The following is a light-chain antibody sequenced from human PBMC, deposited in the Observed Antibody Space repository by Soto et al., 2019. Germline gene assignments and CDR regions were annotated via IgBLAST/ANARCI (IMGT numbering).Light chain of an antibody. Sequence: DVHMTQSPSSLSASVGDRVTITCRASESITTWLAWYQQKPGQAPKLLIYDASRLESGVPSRFSGGGSGTESTLTISGLQPEDFATYYCHQYNSYFGPGTKLEI. J-gene: IGKJ2*01. V-gene: IGKV1-5*01. CDR1: ESITTW. CDR2: DAS. CDR3: HQYNSY.